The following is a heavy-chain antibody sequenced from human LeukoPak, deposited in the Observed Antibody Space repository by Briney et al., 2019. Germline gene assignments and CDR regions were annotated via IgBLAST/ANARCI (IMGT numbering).Heavy chain of an antibody. D-gene: IGHD3-10*01. CDR1: GGSISSYY. V-gene: IGHV4-59*01. CDR3: ARDHGVRGAPYYGMDV. CDR2: IYYSGST. Sequence: SETLSLTCTVSGGSISSYYWSWIRQPPGKGLEWIGYIYYSGSTNYNPSLKSRVTISVDTSKNQFSLKLSSVTAADTAVYYCARDHGVRGAPYYGMDVWGQGTTVTVSS. J-gene: IGHJ6*02.